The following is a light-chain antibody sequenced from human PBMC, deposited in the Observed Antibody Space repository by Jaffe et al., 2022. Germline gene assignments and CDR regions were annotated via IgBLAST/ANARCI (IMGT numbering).Light chain of an antibody. CDR2: SAS. V-gene: IGKV3-20*01. CDR3: QQYGGSPMYT. CDR1: QSVSSSY. J-gene: IGKJ2*01. Sequence: EIVLTQSPGTLSLSPGERATLSCRASQSVSSSYLAWYQRKPGQAPRLLIYSASSRATGIPDRFSGSGSGTDFTLTITRLEPEDFAVYYCQQYGGSPMYTFGQGTNLEIK.